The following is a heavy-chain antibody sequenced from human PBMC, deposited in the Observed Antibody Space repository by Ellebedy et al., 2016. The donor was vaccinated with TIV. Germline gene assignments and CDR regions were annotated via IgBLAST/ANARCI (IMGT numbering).Heavy chain of an antibody. CDR3: ARDRIGRQWLALFS. CDR2: ITPMFGRA. V-gene: IGHV1-69*13. J-gene: IGHJ5*02. D-gene: IGHD6-19*01. Sequence: AASVKVSCKASGGAFSRDAFSWVRQAPGQGLEWMGGITPMFGRANYAKTFQGRVTITADDSTSTAYMELSSLRSEDTALYYCARDRIGRQWLALFSWGQGTLVTVSS. CDR1: GGAFSRDA.